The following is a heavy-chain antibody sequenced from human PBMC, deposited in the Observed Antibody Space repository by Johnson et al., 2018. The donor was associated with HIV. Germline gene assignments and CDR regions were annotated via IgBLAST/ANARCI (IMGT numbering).Heavy chain of an antibody. J-gene: IGHJ3*02. CDR2: IRGSGGTT. Sequence: VLLVESGGGLVQPGGSLRLSCTTYGFDFSSYALTWVRQAPGKGLEWVSSIRGSGGTTYYADSVKGRFAISRDNSGNTLFLQMNTLRAEDPAVYYCAEDMTTAIGAFDIWGQGTTVTVSS. CDR1: GFDFSSYA. V-gene: IGHV3-23*04. D-gene: IGHD1-1*01. CDR3: AEDMTTAIGAFDI.